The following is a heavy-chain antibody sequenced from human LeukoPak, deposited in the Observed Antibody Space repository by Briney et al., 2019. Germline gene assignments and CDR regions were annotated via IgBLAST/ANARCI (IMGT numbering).Heavy chain of an antibody. CDR2: IVPMFGIA. CDR3: ATTSVRDGFNYCDY. V-gene: IGHV1-69*05. CDR1: GGTFITYG. J-gene: IGHJ4*02. Sequence: EASVTVSCKASGGTFITYGINWVRQAPGQGLQWMGGIVPMFGIATYAQKFEGRVSITTDESSTTAYMELSSLRSEDTAFYYCATTSVRDGFNYCDYWGQGTLVPVSS. D-gene: IGHD5-24*01.